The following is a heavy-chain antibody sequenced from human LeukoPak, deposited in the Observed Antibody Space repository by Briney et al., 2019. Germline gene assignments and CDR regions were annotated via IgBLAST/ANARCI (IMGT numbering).Heavy chain of an antibody. CDR3: ARGLGSSWYGD. CDR2: IYYSGSA. V-gene: IGHV4-30-4*01. Sequence: SETLSLTCTVSGGSISSGDYYWTWIRQPPGKGLEWIGYIYYSGSAYYNPSLKSRLIISVNTSKNQFSLKLSSVTAADTAVYYCARGLGSSWYGDWGQGTLVTVSS. J-gene: IGHJ4*02. D-gene: IGHD6-13*01. CDR1: GGSISSGDYY.